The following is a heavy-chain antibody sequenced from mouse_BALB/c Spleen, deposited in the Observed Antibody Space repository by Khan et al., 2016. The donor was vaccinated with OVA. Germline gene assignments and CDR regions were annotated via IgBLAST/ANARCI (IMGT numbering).Heavy chain of an antibody. Sequence: VQLKQSGAELVKPGASVKLSCTLSGFNIKDTYMHWVKQRPEQGLEWIGRIDPANGNTKYDPKFQGKATITADTSSNTAYLQLSSLTSEDTAVYYCATYYYGSSRYFDYWGQGTPLTVSS. J-gene: IGHJ2*01. CDR3: ATYYYGSSRYFDY. V-gene: IGHV14-3*02. CDR1: GFNIKDTY. CDR2: IDPANGNT. D-gene: IGHD1-1*01.